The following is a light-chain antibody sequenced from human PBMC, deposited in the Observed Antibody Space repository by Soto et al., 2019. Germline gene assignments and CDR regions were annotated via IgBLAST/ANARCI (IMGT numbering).Light chain of an antibody. CDR2: GTS. CDR3: QQYNKWPYT. J-gene: IGKJ2*01. V-gene: IGKV3-15*01. CDR1: QSVGRN. Sequence: EIVMTQYTVALSVSPGESAALSCRASQSVGRNFAWYQQRPGQAPRVLIYGTSTRATGVQDRFSGSGSGTDFPLTISSLQSEDFAVYYCQQYNKWPYTFGQGNRLEIK.